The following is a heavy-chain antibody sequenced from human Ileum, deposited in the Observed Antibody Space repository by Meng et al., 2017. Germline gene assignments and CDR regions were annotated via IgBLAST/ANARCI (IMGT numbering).Heavy chain of an antibody. J-gene: IGHJ4*02. Sequence: VQLQGAGPGLVEPSWTLSLTCTVSGGSISSSFYWSWVRQSPGKGLEWIGQIYLAGSPNYNPSLESRVTISVDKSKNQFSLRLTSVTAADTAIFYCVRHGGKYFDSWGQGTLVTVSS. D-gene: IGHD2-15*01. CDR3: VRHGGKYFDS. CDR2: IYLAGSP. CDR1: GGSISSSFY. V-gene: IGHV4-4*02.